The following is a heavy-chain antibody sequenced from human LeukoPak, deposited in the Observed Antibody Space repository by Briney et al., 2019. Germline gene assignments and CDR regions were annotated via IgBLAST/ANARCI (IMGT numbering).Heavy chain of an antibody. V-gene: IGHV3-33*08. Sequence: GGSLRLSCAASRFTFSSYSMNWVRQVPGKGLEWVAVIWSDGANKYYADSVKGRFTISRDNSKNTLFLQMNTLRAEDTAVYYCARGSPIAATIIDYWGQGTLVTVSS. CDR2: IWSDGANK. D-gene: IGHD2-15*01. CDR3: ARGSPIAATIIDY. J-gene: IGHJ4*02. CDR1: RFTFSSYS.